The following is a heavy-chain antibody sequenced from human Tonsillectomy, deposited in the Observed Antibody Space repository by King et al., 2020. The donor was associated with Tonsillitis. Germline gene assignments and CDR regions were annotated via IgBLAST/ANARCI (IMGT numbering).Heavy chain of an antibody. CDR3: ARVWGGACYLLQYSQS. D-gene: IGHD2-21*02. Sequence: LQLQESGSGLVRPSQTLSLTCTVSGGSISSGDYSWSWIRQPPGKGLEWIGYIYPSGNTYYNPSLKSRLTISVDKSKNQFSLKLRSVTAADTAVYYCARVWGGACYLLQYSQSGGQGTLVTVSS. CDR1: GGSISSGDYS. J-gene: IGHJ1*01. V-gene: IGHV4-30-2*01. CDR2: IYPSGNT.